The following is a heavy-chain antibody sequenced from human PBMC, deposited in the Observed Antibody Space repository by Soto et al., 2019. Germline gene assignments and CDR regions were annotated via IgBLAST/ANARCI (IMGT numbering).Heavy chain of an antibody. CDR3: AIRASYYDSSGYLDY. Sequence: GGSLRLSCAASGFTFSSYWMHWVRQAPGKGLVWVSRINSDGSSTSYADSVKGRFTISRDNAKNTLYLQMNSLRAEDTAVYYCAIRASYYDSSGYLDYWGQGTLVTVSS. D-gene: IGHD3-22*01. J-gene: IGHJ4*02. V-gene: IGHV3-74*01. CDR2: INSDGSST. CDR1: GFTFSSYW.